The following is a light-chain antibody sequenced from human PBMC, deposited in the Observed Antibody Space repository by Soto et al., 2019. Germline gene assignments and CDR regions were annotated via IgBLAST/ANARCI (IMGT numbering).Light chain of an antibody. CDR1: QSVSSSY. CDR3: QQYGSSPYT. Sequence: EIVLTQSPGTLSLSPGERATLSCRASQSVSSSYLAWYQQKPGQAPRLLIYGASSRATGIPDRFSVSGSGTDFTLTLSRLEPEDFAVYYCQQYGSSPYTFGQGTKLEIK. V-gene: IGKV3-20*01. J-gene: IGKJ2*01. CDR2: GAS.